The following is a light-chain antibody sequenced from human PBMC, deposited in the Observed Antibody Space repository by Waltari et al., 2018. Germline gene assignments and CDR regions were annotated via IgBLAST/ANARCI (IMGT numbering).Light chain of an antibody. Sequence: DIQLTQSPSFLSASVGDRVTITCRASQGIGSYLAWYQQRPGKALKLLIYAASTLQSGVPSRFRGSGFGTEFTLTISSLEPEDFATYYCQQLHRLWTFGQGTKVEIK. CDR1: QGIGSY. V-gene: IGKV1-9*01. CDR2: AAS. J-gene: IGKJ1*01. CDR3: QQLHRLWT.